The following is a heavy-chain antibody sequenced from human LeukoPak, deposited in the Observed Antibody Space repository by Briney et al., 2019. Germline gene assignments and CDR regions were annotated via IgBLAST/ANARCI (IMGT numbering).Heavy chain of an antibody. CDR3: ARPGPTGAIDY. CDR1: GYSFTNYW. CDR2: LYPGDSAS. J-gene: IGHJ4*02. D-gene: IGHD1-1*01. V-gene: IGHV5-51*01. Sequence: GESLKISCKGSGYSFTNYWIGWVRQMPGKGLEWMGMLYPGDSASRFSPSFQGRVTISADKSISTAYLQWSSLKASDTAMYYCARPGPTGAIDYWGQGTLVTVSS.